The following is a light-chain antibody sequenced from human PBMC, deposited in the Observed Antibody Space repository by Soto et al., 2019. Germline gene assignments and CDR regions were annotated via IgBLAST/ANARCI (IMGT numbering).Light chain of an antibody. V-gene: IGKV3-20*01. CDR2: GAS. CDR1: QSVSSSY. J-gene: IGKJ1*01. CDR3: QQYGSASWT. Sequence: PGERVTLSCRASQSVSSSYLTWYQQKPGQAPRLLIYGASTRATGIPARFSGSGSGTDFTLTISSLQPEDFAVYYCQQYGSASWTFGQGTKVEIK.